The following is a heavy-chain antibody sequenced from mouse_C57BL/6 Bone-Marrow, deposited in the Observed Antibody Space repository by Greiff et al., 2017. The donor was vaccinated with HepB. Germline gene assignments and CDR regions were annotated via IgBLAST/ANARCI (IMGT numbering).Heavy chain of an antibody. CDR3: ASGYLNYYGSSYRFAY. V-gene: IGHV2-6*01. CDR2: IWGVGST. J-gene: IGHJ3*01. D-gene: IGHD1-1*01. CDR1: GFSLTSYG. Sequence: QVQLKESGPGLVAPSQSLSITCTVSGFSLTSYGVDWVRQSPGKGLEWLGVIWGVGSTNYNSALKSRLSISKDNSKSQVFLKMNSLQTDDTAMYYCASGYLNYYGSSYRFAYWGQGTLVTVSA.